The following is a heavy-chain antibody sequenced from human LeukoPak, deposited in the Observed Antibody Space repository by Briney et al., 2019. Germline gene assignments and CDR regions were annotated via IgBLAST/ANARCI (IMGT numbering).Heavy chain of an antibody. CDR2: IYHSGST. V-gene: IGHV4-38-2*01. J-gene: IGHJ4*02. CDR1: GYSISSGYY. CDR3: ASQKLGIGLGNFDY. D-gene: IGHD7-27*01. Sequence: SETLSLTCAVSGYSISSGYYWGWIRQPPGKGLEWIGSIYHSGSTYHNPSLKSRVTISVDTSKNQFSLKLSSVTAADTAVYSCASQKLGIGLGNFDYWGQGTLVTVS.